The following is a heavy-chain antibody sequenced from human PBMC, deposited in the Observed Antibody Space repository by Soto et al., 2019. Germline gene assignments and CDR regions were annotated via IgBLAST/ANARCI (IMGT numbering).Heavy chain of an antibody. V-gene: IGHV3-30*18. J-gene: IGHJ4*02. CDR3: AQDPGPEAAE. CDR1: GFIFNSYA. CDR2: MTYDGRNE. Sequence: QVQLVESGGGVVQPGRSLRLSCAASGFIFNSYAMHWVRQAPGKGLEWVAVMTYDGRNEYYADSVKGRFTISRDNSKNTLYLQMNSLRPEDTAVYYCAQDPGPEAAEGGQGTLVPVAS. D-gene: IGHD2-15*01.